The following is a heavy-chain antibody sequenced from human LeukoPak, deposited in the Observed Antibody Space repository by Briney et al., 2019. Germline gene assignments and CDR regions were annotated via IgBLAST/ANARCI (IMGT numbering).Heavy chain of an antibody. CDR1: GGTFSSYA. CDR2: IIPILGIA. V-gene: IGHV1-69*04. Sequence: SVKVSCKASGGTFSSYAISWVRQAPGQGLEWMGRIIPILGIANYAQKFQGRVTITADKSTSTAYMELSSLRSEDTAVYYCAREFRGYYYDSSGYSIFDYWGQGTLVTVSS. D-gene: IGHD3-22*01. J-gene: IGHJ4*02. CDR3: AREFRGYYYDSSGYSIFDY.